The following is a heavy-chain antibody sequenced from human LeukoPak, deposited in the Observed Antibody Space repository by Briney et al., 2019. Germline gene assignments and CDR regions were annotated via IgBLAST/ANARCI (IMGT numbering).Heavy chain of an antibody. CDR3: ASSPVLLWFGPPLNYFDY. D-gene: IGHD3-10*01. V-gene: IGHV4-34*01. CDR2: INRSGST. CDR1: GASVSGYY. J-gene: IGHJ4*02. Sequence: SESLSLARAVHGASVSGYYWSWARQPPRKGLEWLGEINRSGSTNYNPSLKRRVTISIDTSKNQFSLKLNTMTAADKAVYYCASSPVLLWFGPPLNYFDYWGQGTLVTVSS.